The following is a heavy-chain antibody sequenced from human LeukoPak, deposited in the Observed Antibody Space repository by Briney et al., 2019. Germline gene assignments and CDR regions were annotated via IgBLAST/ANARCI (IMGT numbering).Heavy chain of an antibody. CDR2: ISGSGGST. J-gene: IGHJ4*02. D-gene: IGHD2-2*01. CDR1: GFTFSIYA. Sequence: GGSLRLSCAASGFTFSIYAMSGVRHAPGKGLEDVSAISGSGGSTYYTDSVKGRFTISRDNSENTLYLQMNRLRAEDTAVYYCAKDFPTYCSSTSCYSIDYWGQGTLVTVSS. V-gene: IGHV3-23*01. CDR3: AKDFPTYCSSTSCYSIDY.